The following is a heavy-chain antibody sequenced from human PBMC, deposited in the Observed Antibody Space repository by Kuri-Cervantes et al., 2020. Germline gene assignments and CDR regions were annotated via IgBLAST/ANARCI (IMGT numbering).Heavy chain of an antibody. D-gene: IGHD6-19*01. CDR3: ASQTSGWYWFDP. V-gene: IGHV3-21*01. CDR1: GFTFITYT. Sequence: GGSLRPSCAASGFTFITYTMNWVRQAPGKGLEWVSSISSSSSYIYYADSVKGRFTISRDNAKNSLYLQMNSLRAEDTAVYYCASQTSGWYWFDPWGQGTLVTDSS. CDR2: ISSSSSYI. J-gene: IGHJ5*02.